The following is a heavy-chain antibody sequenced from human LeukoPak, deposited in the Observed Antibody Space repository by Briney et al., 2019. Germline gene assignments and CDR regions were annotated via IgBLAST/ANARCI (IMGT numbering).Heavy chain of an antibody. CDR1: GGSISSYY. D-gene: IGHD6-13*01. J-gene: IGHJ6*03. CDR3: ARTTEAHSWRTRYYDYYMDV. CDR2: FYYSGST. Sequence: SETLSLTCTVSGGSISSYYWSWIRQPPGKGLEWIGYFYYSGSTNYNPSLKSRVTILVDTSKNQFSLKLSSVTAADTAVYYCARTTEAHSWRTRYYDYYMDVWGKGTTVTVSS. V-gene: IGHV4-59*01.